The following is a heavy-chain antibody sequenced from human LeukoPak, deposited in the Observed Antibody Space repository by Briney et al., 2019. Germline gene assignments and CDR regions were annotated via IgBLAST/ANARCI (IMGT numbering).Heavy chain of an antibody. CDR1: GFTFSSYA. V-gene: IGHV3-30-3*01. Sequence: GGSLRLSCAASGFTFSSYAMHWVRQAPGKGLEWVAVISYDGSNKYYADSVKGRFTISRDNSKNTLYLQINSLRAEDTAVYYCARTLGYCSGGSCYNYGMDVWGQGTTVTVSS. J-gene: IGHJ6*02. CDR2: ISYDGSNK. CDR3: ARTLGYCSGGSCYNYGMDV. D-gene: IGHD2-15*01.